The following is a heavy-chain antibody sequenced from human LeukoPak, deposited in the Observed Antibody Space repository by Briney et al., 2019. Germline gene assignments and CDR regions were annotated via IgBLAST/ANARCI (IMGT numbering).Heavy chain of an antibody. CDR3: AREPTTVTKGFDI. D-gene: IGHD4-17*01. CDR1: DGSFSSHY. CDR2: ISYSGST. V-gene: IGHV4-59*11. Sequence: PSETLSLTCTVSDGSFSSHYWTWIRQPPGKGLEWIGYISYSGSTNYNPSLKSRVTISVDTSKNQFSLKLSSVTAADTAVYYCAREPTTVTKGFDIWGQGTMVTVSS. J-gene: IGHJ3*02.